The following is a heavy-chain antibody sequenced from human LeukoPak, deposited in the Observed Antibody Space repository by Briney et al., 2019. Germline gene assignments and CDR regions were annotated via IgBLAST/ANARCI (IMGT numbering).Heavy chain of an antibody. D-gene: IGHD6-6*01. J-gene: IGHJ4*02. Sequence: ASVKVSCKASGYTFTSYAIHWVRQAPGQGFEWMGWINTNTGNPTYAQGFTGRFVFSLDTSVSTAYLQISSLKAADTAVYYCAREKVVSNFDYWGQGTLVTASS. CDR3: AREKVVSNFDY. V-gene: IGHV7-4-1*02. CDR1: GYTFTSYA. CDR2: INTNTGNP.